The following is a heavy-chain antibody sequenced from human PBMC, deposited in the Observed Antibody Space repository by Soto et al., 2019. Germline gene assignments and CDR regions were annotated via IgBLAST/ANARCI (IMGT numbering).Heavy chain of an antibody. CDR3: AKSYSGSYYYFDY. Sequence: PGGSLRLSCAASGFTFSSYAMSWVRQAPGKGLEWGSAISGSGGSTYYADSVKGRFTISRDNSKNTLYLQMNSLRAEDTAVYYCAKSYSGSYYYFDYWGQGTLVTVSS. D-gene: IGHD1-26*01. V-gene: IGHV3-23*01. CDR1: GFTFSSYA. CDR2: ISGSGGST. J-gene: IGHJ4*02.